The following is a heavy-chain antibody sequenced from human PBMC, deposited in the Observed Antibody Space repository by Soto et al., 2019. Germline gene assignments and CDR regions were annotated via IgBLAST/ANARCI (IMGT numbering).Heavy chain of an antibody. CDR1: GGSISSGGYY. CDR2: IYYSGST. V-gene: IGHV4-31*03. CDR3: ARSTRYSGPVDY. J-gene: IGHJ4*02. Sequence: LSLTCTVSGGSISSGGYYWSWTRQHPGKGLEWIGYIYYSGSTYYNPSLKSRVTISVDTSKNQFSLKLTSVTAADTAVYYCARSTRYSGPVDYWGQGTLVTVSS. D-gene: IGHD5-12*01.